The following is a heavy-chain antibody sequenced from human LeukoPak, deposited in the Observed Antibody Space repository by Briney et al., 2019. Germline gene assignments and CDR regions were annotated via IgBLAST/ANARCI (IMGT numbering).Heavy chain of an antibody. CDR3: AKGSSSWYEGSWFDL. D-gene: IGHD2-2*01. V-gene: IGHV3-23*01. J-gene: IGHJ5*02. Sequence: WGSLRLSCAASGFTFNSYAMSWVRQAPGKGLEWVSGISGSGGSTYNADSVKGRFTISRDNSKNTLYLQMNSLRVEDTAVYYCAKGSSSWYEGSWFDLWGQRTLVTVSS. CDR2: ISGSGGST. CDR1: GFTFNSYA.